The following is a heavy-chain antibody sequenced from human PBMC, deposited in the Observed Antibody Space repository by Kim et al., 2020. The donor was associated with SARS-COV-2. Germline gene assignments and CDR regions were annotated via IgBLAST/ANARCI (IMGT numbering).Heavy chain of an antibody. Sequence: SETLSLTCAVSGASISVGGYYWSWIRQHPGKGLEFIGYMSYSGSTYYKPSLRSRVAISTDTSESQFSLKLTSVTAADTATYYCVSFHSGDYVSWGQGTLVTVSS. J-gene: IGHJ4*02. CDR2: MSYSGST. CDR3: VSFHSGDYVS. CDR1: GASISVGGYY. D-gene: IGHD4-17*01. V-gene: IGHV4-31*11.